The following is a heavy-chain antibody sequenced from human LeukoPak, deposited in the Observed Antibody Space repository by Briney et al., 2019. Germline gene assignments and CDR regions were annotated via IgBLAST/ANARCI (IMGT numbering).Heavy chain of an antibody. CDR1: GFTFSSYG. CDR2: IWYDGSNK. J-gene: IGHJ4*02. D-gene: IGHD3-10*01. CDR3: ARVQTYHYGSGSYYNYFDY. Sequence: AGGSLRLSCAVSGFTFSSYGMHWVRQAPGKGLEWVAVIWYDGSNKYYADSVKGRFTISRDNSKNTLYLQMNSLRAEDTAVYYCARVQTYHYGSGSYYNYFDYWGQGTLVTVSS. V-gene: IGHV3-33*01.